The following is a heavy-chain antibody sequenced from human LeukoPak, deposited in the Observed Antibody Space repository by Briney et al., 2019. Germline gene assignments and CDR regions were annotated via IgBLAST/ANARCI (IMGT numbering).Heavy chain of an antibody. CDR2: ISAYNGNT. D-gene: IGHD2-2*01. J-gene: IGHJ4*02. Sequence: ASVKVSCKASGYTFTSYGISWVRQAPGQGLEWTGWISAYNGNTNYAQKLQGRVTMTTDTSTSTAYMELRSLRSDDTAVYYCARGDSAVVPGMNDYWGQGTLVTVSS. V-gene: IGHV1-18*01. CDR3: ARGDSAVVPGMNDY. CDR1: GYTFTSYG.